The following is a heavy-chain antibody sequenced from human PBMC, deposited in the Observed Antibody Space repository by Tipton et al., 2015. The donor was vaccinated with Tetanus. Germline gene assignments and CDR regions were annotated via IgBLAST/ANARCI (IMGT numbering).Heavy chain of an antibody. CDR3: ASRPYRYYYYGMDV. D-gene: IGHD2-2*02. CDR1: GGSFSGYY. CDR2: INHSGST. V-gene: IGHV4-34*01. Sequence: LRLSCAVYGGSFSGYYWSWIRQPPGKGLEWIGEINHSGSTNYNPSLKSRVTISVDTSKNHFSLKLSSVTAADTAVYYCASRPYRYYYYGMDVWGQGTTVTVSS. J-gene: IGHJ6*02.